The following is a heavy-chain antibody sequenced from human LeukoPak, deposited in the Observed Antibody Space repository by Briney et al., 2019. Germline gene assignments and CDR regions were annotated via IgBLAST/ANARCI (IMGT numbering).Heavy chain of an antibody. CDR1: GGTFSSYA. CDR3: ARDNYDSSGYYSLDY. CDR2: IIPILGIA. D-gene: IGHD3-22*01. Sequence: WASVKVSCKASGGTFSSYAISWVRQAPGQGLEWMGRIIPILGIANYAQKFQGRVTITADKSTSTAYMGLSSLRSEDTAVYYCARDNYDSSGYYSLDYWGQGTPVTVSS. V-gene: IGHV1-69*04. J-gene: IGHJ4*02.